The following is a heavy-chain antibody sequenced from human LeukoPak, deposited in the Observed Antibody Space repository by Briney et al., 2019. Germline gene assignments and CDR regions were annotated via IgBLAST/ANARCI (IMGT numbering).Heavy chain of an antibody. CDR3: ARVGVGANLGYYYYYMDV. D-gene: IGHD1-26*01. Sequence: GASVKVSCKASGYTFTGYYMHWVRQAPGQGLEWMGWINPNSGGTNYAQKFQGRVTMTRDTSISTAYMELSRLRSDDTAVYYCARVGVGANLGYYYYYMDVWGKGTTVTVSS. CDR1: GYTFTGYY. V-gene: IGHV1-2*02. CDR2: INPNSGGT. J-gene: IGHJ6*03.